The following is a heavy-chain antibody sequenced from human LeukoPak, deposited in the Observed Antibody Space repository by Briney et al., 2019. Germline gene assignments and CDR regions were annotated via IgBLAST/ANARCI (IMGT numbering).Heavy chain of an antibody. D-gene: IGHD7-27*01. J-gene: IGHJ6*03. V-gene: IGHV5-51*01. Sequence: GESLKISCKGSGYSFTRYWIGWVRQMAGKALEWMGIIYPGDSDTRYSPSFQGQVTISADKSISTAYLQRSSLKASYNAMYYFARWPLGITYYMEVLGKGTTVTVSS. CDR1: GYSFTRYW. CDR2: IYPGDSDT. CDR3: ARWPLGITYYMEV.